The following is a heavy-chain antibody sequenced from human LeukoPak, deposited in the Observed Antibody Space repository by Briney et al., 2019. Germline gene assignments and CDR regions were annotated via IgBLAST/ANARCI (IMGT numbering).Heavy chain of an antibody. V-gene: IGHV4-31*03. J-gene: IGHJ4*02. CDR1: GGSISSGGYY. CDR2: IYYSGST. CDR3: ARDRSGSNEPYFDY. D-gene: IGHD1-26*01. Sequence: SQTLSLTCTVSGGSISSGGYYWSWIRQHQGKGLEWIGYIYYSGSTYYNPSLKSRVTISVDTSKNQFSLKLSSVTAADTAVYYCARDRSGSNEPYFDYWGQGTLVTVSS.